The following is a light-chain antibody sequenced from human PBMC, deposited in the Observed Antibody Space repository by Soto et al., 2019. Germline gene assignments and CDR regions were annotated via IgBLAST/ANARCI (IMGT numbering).Light chain of an antibody. Sequence: QSVLTQPPSASGTPGQRVTISCSGSTSNIGHNYVCWYQQLPGSTPKLLIPRSDQRPSGVPDRFSGSKSGTSASLTIGGLRSEDEADYYCASWDDSLSGFVFGTGTKLTVL. J-gene: IGLJ1*01. CDR3: ASWDDSLSGFV. CDR2: RSD. CDR1: TSNIGHNY. V-gene: IGLV1-47*01.